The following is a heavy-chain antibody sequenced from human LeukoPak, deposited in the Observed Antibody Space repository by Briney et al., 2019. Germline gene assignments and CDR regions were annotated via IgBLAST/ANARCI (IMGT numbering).Heavy chain of an antibody. CDR1: GFTFDDYA. J-gene: IGHJ5*02. D-gene: IGHD3-10*01. Sequence: PGGSLRLSCAASGFTFDDYAMHWVRQAPGKGLEWVSGISWNSGSIGYADSVKGRFTISRDNAKNSLYLQMNSLRAEDTAMYYCVRQLVSWGRGTLVTVSS. CDR2: ISWNSGSI. CDR3: VRQLVS. V-gene: IGHV3-9*01.